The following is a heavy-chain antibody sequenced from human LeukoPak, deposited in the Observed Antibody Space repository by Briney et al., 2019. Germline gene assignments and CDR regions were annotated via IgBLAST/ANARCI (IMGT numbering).Heavy chain of an antibody. Sequence: PGGSLRLSCAASGFTFSSYWMSWVRQAPGKGLEWVASIRPDASEDYCMDSVKGRFTISRDNAENSLYLQMNSLRVEDTAVYYRARLMGYETTYDYWGQGTLVTVSS. J-gene: IGHJ4*02. D-gene: IGHD2-8*01. CDR3: ARLMGYETTYDY. CDR2: IRPDASED. V-gene: IGHV3-7*01. CDR1: GFTFSSYW.